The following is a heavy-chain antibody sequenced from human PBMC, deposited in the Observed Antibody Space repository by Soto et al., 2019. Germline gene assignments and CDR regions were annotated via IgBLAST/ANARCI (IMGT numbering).Heavy chain of an antibody. CDR2: IYYSGST. CDR3: ARLLIAAAGVDAFDI. Sequence: SETLSLTCTVSGGSISSSSYYWGWIRQPPGKGLEWIGSIYYSGSTYYNPSLKSRVTISVDTSKNQFSLKLSSVTAADTAVYYCARLLIAAAGVDAFDIWGQGTMVTVS. D-gene: IGHD6-13*01. CDR1: GGSISSSSYY. V-gene: IGHV4-39*01. J-gene: IGHJ3*02.